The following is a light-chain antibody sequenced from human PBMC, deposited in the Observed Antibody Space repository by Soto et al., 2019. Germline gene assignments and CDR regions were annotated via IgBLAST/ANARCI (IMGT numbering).Light chain of an antibody. CDR3: QQYGSTPVT. V-gene: IGKV3-20*01. J-gene: IGKJ1*01. Sequence: EIVLTQSPGTLSLSPGERATLSCRASQSVTSSYLAWYQQKPGQAPRLLIYGASSRATGIPDRFSGSGSGTYFILTISRLEPEDFAVYYCQQYGSTPVTFGQGNKVEI. CDR1: QSVTSSY. CDR2: GAS.